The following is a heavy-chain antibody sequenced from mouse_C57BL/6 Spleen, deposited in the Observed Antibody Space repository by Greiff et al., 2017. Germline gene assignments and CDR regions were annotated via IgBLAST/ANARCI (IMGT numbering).Heavy chain of an antibody. CDR1: GFNIKNTY. CDR3: ARDYGSSPPFDY. V-gene: IGHV14-3*01. CDR2: IDPANGNT. J-gene: IGHJ2*01. Sequence: EVKLVESVAELVRPGASVKLSCTASGFNIKNTYMHWVKQRPEQGLEWIGRIDPANGNTKYAPKFQGKATITADTSSNTAYLQLSSLTSEDTAIYYCARDYGSSPPFDYWGQGTTLTVSS. D-gene: IGHD1-1*01.